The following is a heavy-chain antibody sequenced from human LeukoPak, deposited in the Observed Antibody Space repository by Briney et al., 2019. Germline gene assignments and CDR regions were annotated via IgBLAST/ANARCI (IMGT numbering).Heavy chain of an antibody. V-gene: IGHV4-34*01. J-gene: IGHJ3*02. D-gene: IGHD3/OR15-3a*01. CDR2: IYHSGST. CDR3: PSGLGIDAFDI. CDR1: GGSFSGYY. Sequence: SETLSLTCAGYGGSFSGYYWSWIRQPPGKGLEWSGYIYHSGSTYYNPSLKSRVTISVDRSNHQSSLQLSSVTAADTAVYYCPSGLGIDAFDIRRQRTIPTV.